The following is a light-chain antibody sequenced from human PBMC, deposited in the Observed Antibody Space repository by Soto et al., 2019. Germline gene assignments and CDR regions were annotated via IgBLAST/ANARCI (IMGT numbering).Light chain of an antibody. J-gene: IGKJ1*01. Sequence: DIQMTQSPSTLSASIGDRITISCRASQNIYTWLALYQQRPGEAPTLRSYTASNLDNGVPSRLRGSGSGQAFTLTISSLQNEEFAPYYCQQYSDSSRSFGQGTQVE. CDR3: QQYSDSSRS. V-gene: IGKV1-5*03. CDR2: TAS. CDR1: QNIYTW.